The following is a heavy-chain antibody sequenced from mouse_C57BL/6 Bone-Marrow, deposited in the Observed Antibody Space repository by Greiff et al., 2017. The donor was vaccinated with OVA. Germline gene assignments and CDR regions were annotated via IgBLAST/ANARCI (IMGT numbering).Heavy chain of an antibody. J-gene: IGHJ1*03. V-gene: IGHV1-81*01. CDR1: GYTFTSYG. D-gene: IGHD1-1*01. CDR3: ARWDYGSSFYWYFDV. Sequence: QVQLQQSGAELARPGASVKLSCKASGYTFTSYGISWVKQRTGQGLEWIGEIYPRSGNTYYNEKFKGKATLTADKSSSTAYMELRSLTSEDSAVYFCARWDYGSSFYWYFDVWGTGTTVTVSS. CDR2: IYPRSGNT.